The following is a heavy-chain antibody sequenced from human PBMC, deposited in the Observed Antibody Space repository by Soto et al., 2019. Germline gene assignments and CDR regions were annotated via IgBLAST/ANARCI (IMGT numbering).Heavy chain of an antibody. CDR2: IYQSGST. J-gene: IGHJ4*02. Sequence: QLQLQESGSGLVKPSQTLSLTCAVSGGSISSGGYSWSWIRQPPGKGLEWIGYIYQSGSTYYNPSLTSRVTLSVDRSKNQFSLKLRSVTAADTAVYYCARSFAPTRMVTYYFDYWGQGTLVAVSS. V-gene: IGHV4-30-2*01. CDR3: ARSFAPTRMVTYYFDY. D-gene: IGHD5-18*01. CDR1: GGSISSGGYS.